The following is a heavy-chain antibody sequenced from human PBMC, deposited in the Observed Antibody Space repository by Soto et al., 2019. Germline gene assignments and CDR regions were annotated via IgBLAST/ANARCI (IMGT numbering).Heavy chain of an antibody. CDR3: TMHCSSTSCYKYMEV. D-gene: IGHD2-2*02. CDR1: GFTFSGSA. Sequence: GGSLRLSCAASGFTFSGSAMHWVRQASGKGLEWVGRIRSKANSYATAYAASVKGRFTISRDDSKNTAYLQMNSLKTEDTAVYYCTMHCSSTSCYKYMEVWGKGTTVTVSS. V-gene: IGHV3-73*01. CDR2: IRSKANSYAT. J-gene: IGHJ6*03.